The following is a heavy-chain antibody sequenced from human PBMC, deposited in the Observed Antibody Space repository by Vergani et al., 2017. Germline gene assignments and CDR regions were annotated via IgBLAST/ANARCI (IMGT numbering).Heavy chain of an antibody. D-gene: IGHD6-19*01. CDR2: INSDGGTT. CDR1: GFTFSSYW. Sequence: EVQLVESGGGLAQPGGSLRLSCAASGFTFSSYWMHWVRHAPGKGLVWVSRINSDGGTTSYADSVKGRFTISRDNAKNTLYLQMNSLRVEDTAIYYCTRLAGTLNWGQGTLVTVSS. V-gene: IGHV3-74*01. J-gene: IGHJ4*02. CDR3: TRLAGTLN.